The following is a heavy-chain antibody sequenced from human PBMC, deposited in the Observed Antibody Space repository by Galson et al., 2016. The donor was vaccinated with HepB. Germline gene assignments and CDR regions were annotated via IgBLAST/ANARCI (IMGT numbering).Heavy chain of an antibody. CDR2: IHYSGRP. CDR3: ARVNIVVVPEGLRGEDYYYGMDV. J-gene: IGHJ6*02. D-gene: IGHD2-2*01. Sequence: LVKPTQTLTLTCSFSGFSLNTRGVGVGWIRQPPGKGLEWVAYIHYSGRPYYNPSLKSRVTISKDTSKNQFSLKLSSVTAADTAVYYCARVNIVVVPEGLRGEDYYYGMDVWGQRTTVTVSS. CDR1: GFSLNTRGVG. V-gene: IGHV4-30-4*08.